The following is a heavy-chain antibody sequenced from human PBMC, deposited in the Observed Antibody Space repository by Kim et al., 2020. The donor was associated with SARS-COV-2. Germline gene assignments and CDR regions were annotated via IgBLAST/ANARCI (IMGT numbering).Heavy chain of an antibody. J-gene: IGHJ4*02. CDR3: ARGRDEYSSSSGDFDY. D-gene: IGHD6-6*01. V-gene: IGHV3-21*01. Sequence: SVKGRITISRDNAKNSLYLQMNSLRAEDTAVYYCARGRDEYSSSSGDFDYWGQGTLVTVSS.